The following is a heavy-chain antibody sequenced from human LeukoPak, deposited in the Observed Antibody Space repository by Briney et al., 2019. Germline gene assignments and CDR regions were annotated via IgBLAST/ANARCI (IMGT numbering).Heavy chain of an antibody. Sequence: SETLSLTCTVSGGSISSSSYYWGWIRQPPGKGLEWIGSIYYSGSTYYNPSLKSRVTISVDTSKNQFSLKLSSVTAADTAVYYCARHGDCSSTSCCTSWFDPWGQGTLVTVSS. J-gene: IGHJ5*02. CDR1: GGSISSSSYY. CDR2: IYYSGST. V-gene: IGHV4-39*01. D-gene: IGHD2-2*02. CDR3: ARHGDCSSTSCCTSWFDP.